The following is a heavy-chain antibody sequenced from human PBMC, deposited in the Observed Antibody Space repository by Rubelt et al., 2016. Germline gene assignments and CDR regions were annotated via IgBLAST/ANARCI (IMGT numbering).Heavy chain of an antibody. CDR3: ANDRWELRNGGWFDP. J-gene: IGHJ5*02. CDR1: GFTFSDYY. D-gene: IGHD1-26*01. CDR2: ISSSSRNT. V-gene: IGHV3-11*05. Sequence: QLGMRGGGLVQPGGSLRLSCAASGFTFSDYYMSWIRQAPGKGLEWVSYISSSSRNTKYADSVKGRFTISRDNSKNTLYLQMNSLRAEDTAVYYCANDRWELRNGGWFDPWGQGTVVTVSS.